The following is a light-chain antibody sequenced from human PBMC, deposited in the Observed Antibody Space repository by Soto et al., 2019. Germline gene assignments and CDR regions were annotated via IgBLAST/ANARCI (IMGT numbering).Light chain of an antibody. Sequence: NFMLTQPHSVSESPGQTVTISCTRSSGSIASNYVQWYQQRPGSAPTTVIYEDNQRPSGVPDRFSGSIDSSSNSPSLTISGLKTEDEANYYCQSYDSSNHGVFGGGTKLTV. CDR1: SGSIASNY. V-gene: IGLV6-57*03. CDR2: EDN. CDR3: QSYDSSNHGV. J-gene: IGLJ2*01.